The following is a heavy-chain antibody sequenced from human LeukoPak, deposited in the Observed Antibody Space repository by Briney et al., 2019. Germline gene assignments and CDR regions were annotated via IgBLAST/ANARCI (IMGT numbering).Heavy chain of an antibody. CDR3: ARVATDYYGSGSYFPWFDP. D-gene: IGHD3-10*01. J-gene: IGHJ5*02. V-gene: IGHV7-4-1*02. Sequence: ASVKVSCKASGYTFTSYAMNWVRQAPGQGLEWMGWINTNTGNPTYAQGFTGRFVFSLDTSVSTAYLQISSLKAEDTAVYYCARVATDYYGSGSYFPWFDPWGQGTLVTVSS. CDR1: GYTFTSYA. CDR2: INTNTGNP.